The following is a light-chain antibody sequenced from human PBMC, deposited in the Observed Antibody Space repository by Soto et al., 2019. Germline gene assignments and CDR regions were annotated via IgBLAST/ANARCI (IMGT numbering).Light chain of an antibody. J-gene: IGKJ1*01. CDR1: HSIDSW. Sequence: DIQMHHSPSTLSASEGARVTITCLASHSIDSWLAWYQQNPGKATNLLVYKASSLESGVPSRFCGSGSGTEFTLTTSSLPPDDSGTYYCQRLHRYPPTFGQGTKVEL. CDR2: KAS. CDR3: QRLHRYPPT. V-gene: IGKV1-5*03.